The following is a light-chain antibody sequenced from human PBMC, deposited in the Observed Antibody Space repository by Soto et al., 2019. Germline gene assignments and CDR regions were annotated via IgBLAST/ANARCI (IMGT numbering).Light chain of an antibody. CDR1: SSDIGGYNL. V-gene: IGLV2-8*01. CDR2: DIF. Sequence: QSALTQPPSASGSPGQSVTISCSGTSSDIGGYNLVSWYRQYPGKPPKLIIYDIFKRPSGVPDRFSGSKSGNTASLTVSGLQAEDEADYYCSSYAGSNTLAFGGGTKLTVL. J-gene: IGLJ2*01. CDR3: SSYAGSNTLA.